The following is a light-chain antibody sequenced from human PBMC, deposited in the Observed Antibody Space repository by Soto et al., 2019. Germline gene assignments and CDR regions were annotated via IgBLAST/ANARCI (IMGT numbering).Light chain of an antibody. J-gene: IGKJ5*01. V-gene: IGKV3-20*01. Sequence: ENVLTQSPGTLSLSPGERATLSCRASQSASRNYLAWYQQKPGQAPRLLIYGASTRATGIPDRFSGGGSGTDFTLTINRLEPQDFAMYYCHQYGISPPVTFGQGTRLEIK. CDR1: QSASRNY. CDR2: GAS. CDR3: HQYGISPPVT.